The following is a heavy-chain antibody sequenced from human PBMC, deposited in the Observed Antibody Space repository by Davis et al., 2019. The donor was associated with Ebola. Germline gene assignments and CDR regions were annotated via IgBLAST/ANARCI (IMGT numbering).Heavy chain of an antibody. D-gene: IGHD6-19*01. J-gene: IGHJ6*02. Sequence: SVKVSCKASGFTFTSPAMQWVRQARGQGLEWIGWIVVGSGNTNYAQKFQERVTITRDMSTSTAYMELSSLRSEDTAVYYCAAKASSGWSYGMDVWGQGTTVTVSS. CDR3: AAKASSGWSYGMDV. CDR2: IVVGSGNT. V-gene: IGHV1-58*02. CDR1: GFTFTSPA.